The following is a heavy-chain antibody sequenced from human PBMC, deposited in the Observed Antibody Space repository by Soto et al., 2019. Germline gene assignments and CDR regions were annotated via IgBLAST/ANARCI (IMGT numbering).Heavy chain of an antibody. V-gene: IGHV3-23*01. Sequence: PGGSLRLSCAASGVTFSSYAMSWVRQAPGKGLEWVSAISGSGGSTYYADSVKGRFTISRDNSKNTLYLQMNSLRAEDTAVYYCAKDFAVGQWPPDDYWGQGTLVTVSS. CDR3: AKDFAVGQWPPDDY. CDR1: GVTFSSYA. D-gene: IGHD6-19*01. J-gene: IGHJ4*02. CDR2: ISGSGGST.